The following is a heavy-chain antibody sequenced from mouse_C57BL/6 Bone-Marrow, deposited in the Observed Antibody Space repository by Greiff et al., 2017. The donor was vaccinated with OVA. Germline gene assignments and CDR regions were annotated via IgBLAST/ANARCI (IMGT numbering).Heavy chain of an antibody. CDR1: GYTFTSYW. J-gene: IGHJ1*03. CDR3: LYYYGSSDWYFDV. CDR2: IHPNSGST. V-gene: IGHV1-64*01. Sequence: VQLQQSGAELVKPGASVKLSCKASGYTFTSYWMHWVKQRPGQGLEWIGMIHPNSGSTNYNEKFKSKATLTVDKSSSTAYMQLSSLTSEDSAVYYCLYYYGSSDWYFDVWGTGTTVTVSS. D-gene: IGHD1-1*01.